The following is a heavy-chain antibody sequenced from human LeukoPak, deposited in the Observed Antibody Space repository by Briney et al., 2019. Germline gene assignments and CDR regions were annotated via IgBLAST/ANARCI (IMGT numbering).Heavy chain of an antibody. CDR3: ARVGDFAFDI. CDR2: ISSSSSTI. Sequence: GGSLRLSCAASGFTFSSYSMNWVRQAPGKGLEWVSYISSSSSTIYYADSVKGRFTISRDNSKNTLYLQMNSLRAEDTAVYYCARVGDFAFDIWGQGTMVTVSS. D-gene: IGHD2-21*01. J-gene: IGHJ3*02. CDR1: GFTFSSYS. V-gene: IGHV3-48*01.